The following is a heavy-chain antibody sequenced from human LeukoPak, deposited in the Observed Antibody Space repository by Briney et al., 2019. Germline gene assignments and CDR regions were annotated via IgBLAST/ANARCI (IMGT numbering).Heavy chain of an antibody. D-gene: IGHD2-2*01. V-gene: IGHV7-4-1*02. CDR2: INTNTGNQ. Sequence: ASVKVSCKATGYTFTSYAMNWVRQATGQGLEWVGWINTNTGNQTYAQGFTGRFVFSLDTSVSTAYLQISSLKAEDTAVYYCARDTREYCSSTSCSGLYYFDYWGQGTLVTVSS. CDR1: GYTFTSYA. CDR3: ARDTREYCSSTSCSGLYYFDY. J-gene: IGHJ4*02.